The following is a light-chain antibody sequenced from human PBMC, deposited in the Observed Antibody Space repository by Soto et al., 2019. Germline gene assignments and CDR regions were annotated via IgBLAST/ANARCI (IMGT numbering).Light chain of an antibody. J-gene: IGLJ3*02. CDR2: EVY. CDR3: CSYTDTSGRV. CDR1: SSDVGGYDS. V-gene: IGLV2-14*01. Sequence: QSALTQPASVSASPGQSITISCIGTSSDVGGYDSVSWYQQHPGRAPKVIIYEVYYRPSGVSDRFSGSKSGNMASLTISAVQPEDEADYFCCSYTDTSGRVFGGGTKVTVL.